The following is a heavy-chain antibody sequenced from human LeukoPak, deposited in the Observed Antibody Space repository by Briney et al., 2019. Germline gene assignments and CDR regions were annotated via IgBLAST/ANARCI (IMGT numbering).Heavy chain of an antibody. CDR3: ARFWVFGADTSPPYHQGMDL. CDR1: GYTFTSYG. D-gene: IGHD3-3*01. CDR2: ISAYNGNT. Sequence: ASVKVSCKASGYTFTSYGISWVRQAPGQGLEGMGWISAYNGNTNYAQKLQGRVTMTTETSTSTAYMELRSLRSDDTAVYYCARFWVFGADTSPPYHQGMDLWGRGTTVTVSS. V-gene: IGHV1-18*01. J-gene: IGHJ6*02.